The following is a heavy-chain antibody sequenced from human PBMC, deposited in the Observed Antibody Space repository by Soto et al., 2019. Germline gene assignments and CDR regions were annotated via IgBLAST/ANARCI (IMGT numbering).Heavy chain of an antibody. J-gene: IGHJ4*02. CDR3: VSFTSGVGH. Sequence: DVQLVESGGGLVQPGGSLRLSCAASGFSFSDHYMDWVRQAPGKGLEWVGRTRNKAEKYTTEYAASVKGRFTISRDDSTMSLFLQMNSLRTEDTAVYYCVSFTSGVGHCGQRTLVTVSS. CDR2: TRNKAEKYTT. CDR1: GFSFSDHY. D-gene: IGHD3-3*01. V-gene: IGHV3-72*01.